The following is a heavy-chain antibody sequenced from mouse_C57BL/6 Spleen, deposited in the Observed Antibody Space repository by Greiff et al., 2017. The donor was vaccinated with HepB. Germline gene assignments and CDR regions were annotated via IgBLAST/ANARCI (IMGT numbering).Heavy chain of an antibody. Sequence: EVQVVESGGGLVQPGESLKLSCESNEYEFPSHDMSWVRKTPEKRLELVAAINSDGGSTYYPDTMERRIIISRDNTNKTLYLQMSSLRSEDSALYYCARLGSSGIFYYFDYWGQGTTLTVSS. V-gene: IGHV5-2*01. CDR3: ARLGSSGIFYYFDY. CDR1: EYEFPSHD. CDR2: INSDGGST. D-gene: IGHD1-1*01. J-gene: IGHJ2*01.